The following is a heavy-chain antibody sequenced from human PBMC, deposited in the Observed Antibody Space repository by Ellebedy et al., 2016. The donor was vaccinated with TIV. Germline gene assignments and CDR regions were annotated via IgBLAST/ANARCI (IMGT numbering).Heavy chain of an antibody. Sequence: GGSLRLXCEVSGFNIEKHAMHWVRQAPGKGLEWVSSINLNSDTIGYADSVKGRFTISRDNAKNSLYLQMNSLRAEDTALYYCARDKGSGWHIFDFWGQGTLVTVSS. J-gene: IGHJ4*02. D-gene: IGHD6-19*01. CDR1: GFNIEKHA. CDR3: ARDKGSGWHIFDF. V-gene: IGHV3-9*01. CDR2: INLNSDTI.